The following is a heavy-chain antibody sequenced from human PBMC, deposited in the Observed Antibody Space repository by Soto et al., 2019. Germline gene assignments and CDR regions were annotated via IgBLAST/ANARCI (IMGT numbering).Heavy chain of an antibody. D-gene: IGHD2-15*01. CDR1: GGSISSSSYS. V-gene: IGHV4-39*01. Sequence: QLQLQESGPGLVKPSETLSLTCTVSGGSISSSSYSWGWIRQPPGKGLEWIGSIFYSGSTYYNPSRMSRVTISVDTSRYQFSLQLSSVTAADTAVYYCARHLTYCSAGSCSSDFPYYGMDVWGQGTTVSVSS. J-gene: IGHJ6*02. CDR3: ARHLTYCSAGSCSSDFPYYGMDV. CDR2: IFYSGST.